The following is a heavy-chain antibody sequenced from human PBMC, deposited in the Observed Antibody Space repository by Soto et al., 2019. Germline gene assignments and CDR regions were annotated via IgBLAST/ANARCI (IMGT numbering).Heavy chain of an antibody. Sequence: GGSLRLSCAGSGFTFNNYAMSWVRQAPGKGLEWVSSVSGGGESTDYADSGKGRFIISRDNSKNTLCLQLNSLGAEDTAEYYCVKSTMVRENENWFYNYMDVWGKGTTVTVSS. J-gene: IGHJ6*03. CDR1: GFTFNNYA. V-gene: IGHV3-23*01. CDR3: VKSTMVRENENWFYNYMDV. D-gene: IGHD3-10*01. CDR2: VSGGGEST.